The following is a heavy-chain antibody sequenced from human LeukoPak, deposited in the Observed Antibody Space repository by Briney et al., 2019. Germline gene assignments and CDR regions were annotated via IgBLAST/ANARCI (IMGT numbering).Heavy chain of an antibody. V-gene: IGHV3-49*04. D-gene: IGHD6-13*01. Sequence: PGRSLRLXCTASGFSYGDHAMSWVRRAPGKGLEWVGFVRSKAYGGTTEYAASVKGRFTISRDDSKSIAYLQMNSLKTEDTAVYYCTRFYSESSSWALDYWGQGTLVTVSS. CDR2: VRSKAYGGTT. CDR1: GFSYGDHA. J-gene: IGHJ4*02. CDR3: TRFYSESSSWALDY.